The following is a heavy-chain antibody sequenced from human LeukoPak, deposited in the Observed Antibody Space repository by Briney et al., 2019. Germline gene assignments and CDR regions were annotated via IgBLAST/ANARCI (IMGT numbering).Heavy chain of an antibody. CDR2: ISIDSGNT. CDR1: GFTFSDYS. J-gene: IGHJ4*02. V-gene: IGHV3-48*01. Sequence: GGSLRLSCAASGFTFSDYSMNWVRQAPGKGLEWVSYISIDSGNTNYADAVKGRFTISGDKDKNSLYLQMNSLRVEDTAVYYCARDYKYDFDNWGQGTLVTVSS. CDR3: ARDYKYDFDN. D-gene: IGHD5-24*01.